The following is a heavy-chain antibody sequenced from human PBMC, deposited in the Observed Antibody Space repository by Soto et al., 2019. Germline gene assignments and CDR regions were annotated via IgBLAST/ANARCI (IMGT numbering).Heavy chain of an antibody. V-gene: IGHV3-30*03. Sequence: AGGSLRLSCAASGFIFSSYGMHWVRQAPGKGLEWVTFISYDGSIKYYGDSVKGRFTISRDNSKNKLYLQMNSLRSDDTAVYYCARVSVAGTIGDYWGQGTLVTVSS. CDR1: GFIFSSYG. CDR3: ARVSVAGTIGDY. CDR2: ISYDGSIK. J-gene: IGHJ4*02. D-gene: IGHD6-19*01.